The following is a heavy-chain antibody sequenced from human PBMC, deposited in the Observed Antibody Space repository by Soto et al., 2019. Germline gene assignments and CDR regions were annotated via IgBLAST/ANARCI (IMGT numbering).Heavy chain of an antibody. D-gene: IGHD3-16*01. V-gene: IGHV1-69*14. CDR1: GGTFSSYA. J-gene: IGHJ4*02. CDR3: GGGCATPGPPGN. Sequence: QVQLVQSGAEVRQPASSVKVSCKTSGGTFSSYAISWVRQAPGQGLEWMGGIVPIVDTSTYAQKFQGRVKIPRGNSQGSGTRGGGSRSFGDPAVIFFGGGCATPGPPGNWGRGTPV. CDR2: IVPIVDTS.